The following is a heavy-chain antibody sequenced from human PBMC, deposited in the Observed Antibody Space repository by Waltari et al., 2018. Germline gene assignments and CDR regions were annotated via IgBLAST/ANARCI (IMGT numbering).Heavy chain of an antibody. CDR2: IIPIFGTA. V-gene: IGHV1-69*05. CDR1: GGTFSSYA. D-gene: IGHD3-16*01. Sequence: QVQLVQSGAEVKKPGSSVKVSCKASGGTFSSYAISWVRQAPGQGLEWMGGIIPIFGTANYAQKFQGRVTITTDESTSTAYMELSSLRSEDTAVYYCARDQVPTLGIYDAFDIWGQGTMVTVSS. J-gene: IGHJ3*02. CDR3: ARDQVPTLGIYDAFDI.